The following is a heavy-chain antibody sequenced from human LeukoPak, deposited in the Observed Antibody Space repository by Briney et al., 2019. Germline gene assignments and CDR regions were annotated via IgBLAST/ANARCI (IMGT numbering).Heavy chain of an antibody. V-gene: IGHV1-8*01. CDR1: GYTFTSYD. Sequence: ASVKVSCKASGYTFTSYDINWVRQATGQGLEWMGWMNPNSGNTGYAQKFQDRVTMTRNTSISTAYMELSSLRSEDTAVYYCARPGRGYSYGPNWFDPWGQGTLDTVSS. D-gene: IGHD5-18*01. CDR3: ARPGRGYSYGPNWFDP. J-gene: IGHJ5*02. CDR2: MNPNSGNT.